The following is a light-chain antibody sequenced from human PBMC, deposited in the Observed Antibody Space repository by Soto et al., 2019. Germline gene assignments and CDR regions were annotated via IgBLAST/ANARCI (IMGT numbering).Light chain of an antibody. Sequence: DIPMTQSPSSVSASAGDRVTITCRASQDITRWLAWYQQKPGKAPKLLIYGTDSLQSGVPSRFSGSGSGTDFFLTINNLQPEDFATYYCQQANSVPITFGPGTTVDIK. CDR3: QQANSVPIT. V-gene: IGKV1-12*01. CDR2: GTD. CDR1: QDITRW. J-gene: IGKJ3*01.